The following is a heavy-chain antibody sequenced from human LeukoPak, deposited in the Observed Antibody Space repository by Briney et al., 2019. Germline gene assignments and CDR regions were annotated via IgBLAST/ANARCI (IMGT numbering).Heavy chain of an antibody. Sequence: GGSLRLSCAASRFTFSSYAMSWVRQAPGKGLEWVSSISDSGGSTYYADSVQGRFTISRDNSKNTVFLQMNSLRAEDTAIYYCANGLNVPDYWGQGTLVTVSS. J-gene: IGHJ4*02. V-gene: IGHV3-23*01. CDR1: RFTFSSYA. D-gene: IGHD3/OR15-3a*01. CDR2: ISDSGGST. CDR3: ANGLNVPDY.